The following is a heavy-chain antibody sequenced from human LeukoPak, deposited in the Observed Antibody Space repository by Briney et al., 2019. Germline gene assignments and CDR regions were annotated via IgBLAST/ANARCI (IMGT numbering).Heavy chain of an antibody. V-gene: IGHV1-18*01. J-gene: IGHJ4*02. D-gene: IGHD2-15*01. CDR2: INGYNGYT. Sequence: ASVKVSCKTSGYTFTTFGITWVRQAPGQGLEWMGWINGYNGYTNYAQRFQGRVSMTTDTSTSTAYMELGNLSSDDTAVYYCARNTSTTHYDYWGQGTLVTVSS. CDR3: ARNTSTTHYDY. CDR1: GYTFTTFG.